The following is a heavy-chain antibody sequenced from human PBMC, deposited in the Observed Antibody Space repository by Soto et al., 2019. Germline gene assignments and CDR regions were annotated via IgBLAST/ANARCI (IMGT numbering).Heavy chain of an antibody. CDR1: GFTFSDYY. V-gene: IGHV3-11*03. CDR3: ARIIAAAGGRRYFDL. CDR2: INSSSSYT. J-gene: IGHJ2*01. D-gene: IGHD6-13*01. Sequence: GGSLRLSCAASGFTFSDYYMSWIRQAPGKGLEWVSYINSSSSYTNYADSVKGRFTISRDNAKNSLYLQMNSLRAEDTAVYYYARIIAAAGGRRYFDLWGRGTLVTVSS.